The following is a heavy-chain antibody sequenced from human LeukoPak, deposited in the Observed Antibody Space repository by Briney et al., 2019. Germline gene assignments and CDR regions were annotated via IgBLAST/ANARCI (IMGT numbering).Heavy chain of an antibody. D-gene: IGHD3-3*01. CDR2: IVVGSGNT. CDR1: GFTFTSSA. V-gene: IGHV1-58*01. J-gene: IGHJ4*02. CDR3: AAVPRFGVVITDY. Sequence: ASVKVSCKASGFTFTSSAVQWVRQARGQRLEWIGWIVVGSGNTNYAQKFQERVTITRDMFTSTAYMELSSLRSEDTAVYYCAAVPRFGVVITDYWGQGTLVTVSS.